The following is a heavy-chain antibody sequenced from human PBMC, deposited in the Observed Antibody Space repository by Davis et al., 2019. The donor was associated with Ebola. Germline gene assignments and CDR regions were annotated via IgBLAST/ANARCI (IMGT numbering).Heavy chain of an antibody. CDR3: ARAARPIVSWFDP. D-gene: IGHD6-6*01. V-gene: IGHV4-59*01. CDR1: GGSISSYY. CDR2: IYYSGST. J-gene: IGHJ5*02. Sequence: MPSETLSLTCTVSGGSISSYYWSWIRQPPGKGLEWNGYIYYSGSTNYNPPLKSRVTISVDTSKNQFSLKLSSVTAADTAVYYCARAARPIVSWFDPWGQGTLVTVSS.